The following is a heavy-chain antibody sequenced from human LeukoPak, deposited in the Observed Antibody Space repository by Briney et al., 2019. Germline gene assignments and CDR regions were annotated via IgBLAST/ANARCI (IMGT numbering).Heavy chain of an antibody. CDR3: ARDEGRDSSGYYLRRY. D-gene: IGHD3-22*01. J-gene: IGHJ4*02. CDR2: ISSSSSTI. CDR1: GFTSSSYS. V-gene: IGHV3-48*02. Sequence: GGSLRLSCAASGFTSSSYSMNWVRQAPGKGLEWVSYISSSSSTIYYADSVKGRFTISRDNAKNSLYLQMNSLRDEDTAVYYCARDEGRDSSGYYLRRYWGQGTLVTVSS.